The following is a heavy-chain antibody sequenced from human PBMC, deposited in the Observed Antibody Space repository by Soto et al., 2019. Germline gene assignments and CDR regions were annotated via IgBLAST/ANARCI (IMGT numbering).Heavy chain of an antibody. CDR2: ISYDGSNK. Sequence: QVQLVESGGGVVQPGRSLRLSCAASGFTFSSYGMHWVRQAPGKGLEWVAVISYDGSNKYYADSVKGRFTISRDNSKNTLYLQMNSLRAEDTAVYYCAHLGIAGSDAFDIWGQGTMVTVSS. CDR1: GFTFSSYG. CDR3: AHLGIAGSDAFDI. D-gene: IGHD1-20*01. J-gene: IGHJ3*02. V-gene: IGHV3-30*03.